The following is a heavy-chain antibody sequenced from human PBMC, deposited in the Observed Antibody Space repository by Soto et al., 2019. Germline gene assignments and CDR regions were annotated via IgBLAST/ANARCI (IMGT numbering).Heavy chain of an antibody. J-gene: IGHJ4*02. CDR2: INAGNGNT. CDR3: ARDRYSSSWYVGAFDY. V-gene: IGHV1-3*01. CDR1: GNTFNSYT. D-gene: IGHD6-13*01. Sequence: TSVKLSCKASGNTFNSYTVYCARQAPGQGLEWMGWINAGNGNTRYSQKFQDRVTITRDTSASTVYMELSSLRSEDTAVYYCARDRYSSSWYVGAFDYWGQGTLVTVSS.